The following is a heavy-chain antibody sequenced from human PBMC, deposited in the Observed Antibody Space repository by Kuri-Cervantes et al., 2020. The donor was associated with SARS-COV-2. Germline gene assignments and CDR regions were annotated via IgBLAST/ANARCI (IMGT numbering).Heavy chain of an antibody. V-gene: IGHV4-4*07. D-gene: IGHD3-3*01. CDR3: ARDDPWSPTKFDY. CDR1: GGSISSHY. Sequence: SETLSLTCTVSGGSISSHYWSWIRQPAGKGLEWIGRIYTSGSTNYNPSLKSRVTMSVDTSKNQFSLKLSSVTAADTAGYYCARDDPWSPTKFDYWGQGTLVTVSS. CDR2: IYTSGST. J-gene: IGHJ4*02.